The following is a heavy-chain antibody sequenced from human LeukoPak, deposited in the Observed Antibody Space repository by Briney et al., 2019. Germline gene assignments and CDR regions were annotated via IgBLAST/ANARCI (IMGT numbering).Heavy chain of an antibody. J-gene: IGHJ6*03. V-gene: IGHV3-23*01. CDR1: GMPFSSYT. D-gene: IGHD2-2*01. CDR2: ISANGVST. CDR3: ARMPSTEIYYFYNMDV. Sequence: GGSLRLSCEGPGMPFSSYTINWVRQAPGKGLEWVSGISANGVSTYYGDSAKGRFTTSRDNSKNTVFLQLNSLRVEDTAVYYCARMPSTEIYYFYNMDVWGKGTTVIVSS.